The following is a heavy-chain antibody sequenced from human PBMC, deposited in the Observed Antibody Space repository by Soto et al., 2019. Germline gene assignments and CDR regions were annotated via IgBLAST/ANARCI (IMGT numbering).Heavy chain of an antibody. J-gene: IGHJ3*02. CDR2: IYYSGST. V-gene: IGHV4-61*01. CDR1: GGSISSSSYY. Sequence: PSETLSLTCTVSGGSISSSSYYWSWIRQPPGKGLEWIGYIYYSGSTNYNPSLKSRVTISVDTSKNQFSLKLSSVTAADTAVYYCARDLTITVGSVHAFDIWGQGTMVTVSS. CDR3: ARDLTITVGSVHAFDI. D-gene: IGHD5-12*01.